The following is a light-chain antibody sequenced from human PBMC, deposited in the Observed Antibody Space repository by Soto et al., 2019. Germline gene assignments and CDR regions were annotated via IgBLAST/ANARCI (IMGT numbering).Light chain of an antibody. CDR3: QQYNNWPPWT. Sequence: EIVITQCPATLSVSPRERATLSCRASQSVSSNLAWYPQKPGQAPRLLIYGASTRATGIPARFSGGGSGTEFTLTISSLQSEDFAVYYCQQYNNWPPWTFGQGTKVDVK. CDR1: QSVSSN. J-gene: IGKJ1*01. CDR2: GAS. V-gene: IGKV3-15*01.